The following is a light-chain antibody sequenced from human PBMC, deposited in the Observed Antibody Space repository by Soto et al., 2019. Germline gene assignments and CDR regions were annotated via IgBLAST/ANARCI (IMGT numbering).Light chain of an antibody. CDR3: QQYGSSRT. CDR1: QSVSSSY. J-gene: IGKJ1*01. V-gene: IGKV3-20*01. CDR2: GAS. Sequence: EIVLTQSPGTLSLSPGERATLSCRASQSVSSSYLAWYQQKPDQAPRLLIYGASSRATGIPDRFSGSGSGTDFTLTISSLEPEDFAVYYCQQYGSSRTFGQGTKVDIK.